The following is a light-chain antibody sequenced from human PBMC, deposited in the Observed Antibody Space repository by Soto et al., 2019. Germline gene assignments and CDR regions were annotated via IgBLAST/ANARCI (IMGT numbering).Light chain of an antibody. J-gene: IGKJ2*01. CDR3: QQYHNWPLYP. CDR2: GAA. CDR1: QSISNN. V-gene: IGKV3-15*01. Sequence: EILMKQSPATLSLSPGDGATLSCRASQSISNNIACYQQKPGQAPRLLIYGAATRATGVPARFSGSGSGTNFTLSISSLQSEDFALYHCQQYHNWPLYPFGQGTKLESK.